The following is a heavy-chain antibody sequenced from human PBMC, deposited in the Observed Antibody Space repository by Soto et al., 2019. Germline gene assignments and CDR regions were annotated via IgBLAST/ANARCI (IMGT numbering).Heavy chain of an antibody. V-gene: IGHV3-23*01. D-gene: IGHD1-26*01. J-gene: IGHJ5*02. Sequence: LRLSCAASGFTFSSYAMSWVRQAPGKGLEWVSAISGSGGSTYYADSVKGRFTISRDNSKNTLYLQMNSLRAEDTAVYYCARALYLAGDLNWLDPWGQGTLVTVSS. CDR3: ARALYLAGDLNWLDP. CDR1: GFTFSSYA. CDR2: ISGSGGST.